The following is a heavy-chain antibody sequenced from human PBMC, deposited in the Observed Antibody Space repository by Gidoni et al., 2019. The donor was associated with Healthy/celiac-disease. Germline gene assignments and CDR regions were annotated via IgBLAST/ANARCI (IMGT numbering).Heavy chain of an antibody. Sequence: EVQLVESGGGLVQPGGSLRLACAASGFTARSNYMSWVRQGPGEGLEGVAVIYSGGSKYYADSVKGRFTISRHNSKNTLYLQMNSLRAEDTAVYYCARDPVAGGDYWGQGTLVTVSS. V-gene: IGHV3-53*04. J-gene: IGHJ4*02. CDR2: IYSGGSK. D-gene: IGHD6-19*01. CDR3: ARDPVAGGDY. CDR1: GFTARSNY.